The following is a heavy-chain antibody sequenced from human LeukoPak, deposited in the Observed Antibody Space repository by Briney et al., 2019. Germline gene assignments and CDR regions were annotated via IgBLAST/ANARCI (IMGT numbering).Heavy chain of an antibody. J-gene: IGHJ4*02. CDR2: ISYDGSNK. CDR1: GFTFSSYG. CDR3: AKSDSGRLDY. D-gene: IGHD6-19*01. Sequence: GGSLRLSCAASGFTFSSYGMHWVRQAPGKGLEWVAVISYDGSNKYYADSVEGRFTISRDNSKNTLYLQMNSLRAEDTAVYYCAKSDSGRLDYWGQGTLVTVSS. V-gene: IGHV3-30*18.